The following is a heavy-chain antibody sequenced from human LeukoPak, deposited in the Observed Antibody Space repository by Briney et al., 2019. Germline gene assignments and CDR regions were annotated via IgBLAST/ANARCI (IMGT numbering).Heavy chain of an antibody. CDR1: GYTCTSDY. J-gene: IGHJ5*02. Sequence: DTVQFSCKASGYTCTSDYMHWVRQAPGQGLEWMGWINPNSGGTNYAQKFQGRVTMTRDTSISTAYMELSRLRSDDTAVYYCARDFAGGQDDNWFDPWGQGTLVTVSS. D-gene: IGHD1-14*01. V-gene: IGHV1-2*02. CDR3: ARDFAGGQDDNWFDP. CDR2: INPNSGGT.